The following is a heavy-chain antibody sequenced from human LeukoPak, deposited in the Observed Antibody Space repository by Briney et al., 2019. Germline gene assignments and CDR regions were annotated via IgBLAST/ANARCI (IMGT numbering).Heavy chain of an antibody. CDR3: ARGRYCSSTSCYGTFDY. CDR2: INHSGST. J-gene: IGHJ4*02. CDR1: GGSFSGYY. Sequence: SETLSLTCAVYGGSFSGYYWSWIRQPPGKGLEWIGEINHSGSTNYNPSLKSRVTISVDTSKNQFSLKLSSVTAADTAEYYCARGRYCSSTSCYGTFDYWGQGTLVTVSS. V-gene: IGHV4-34*01. D-gene: IGHD2-2*01.